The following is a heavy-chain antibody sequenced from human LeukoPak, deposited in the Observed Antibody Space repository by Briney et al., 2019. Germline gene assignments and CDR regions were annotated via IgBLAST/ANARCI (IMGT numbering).Heavy chain of an antibody. CDR1: GGSISSSAW. Sequence: SETLSLTCAVSGGSISSSAWWGWVRQPTGKGLEWIGEVYHSGSTNYNSFLKSRVTISVDKSKNQFSLKLTSATAADTAVYYCARDLGSSWFEPLDYWGQGILVIVSS. CDR3: ARDLGSSWFEPLDY. D-gene: IGHD6-13*01. J-gene: IGHJ4*02. CDR2: VYHSGST. V-gene: IGHV4-4*02.